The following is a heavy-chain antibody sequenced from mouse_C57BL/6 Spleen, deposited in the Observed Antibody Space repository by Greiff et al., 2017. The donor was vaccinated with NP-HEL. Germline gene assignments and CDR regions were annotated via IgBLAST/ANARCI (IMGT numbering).Heavy chain of an antibody. Sequence: VQLQQSEAELVKPGASVKISCKASGYAFSSYWMNWVKQRPGKGLEWIGQIYPGDGDTNYNGKFKGKATLTADKSPSTAYMQLSSLTSEDSAVYFCARSGGTGAMDYWGQGTSVTVSS. V-gene: IGHV1-80*01. CDR3: ARSGGTGAMDY. CDR2: IYPGDGDT. CDR1: GYAFSSYW. J-gene: IGHJ4*01. D-gene: IGHD4-1*01.